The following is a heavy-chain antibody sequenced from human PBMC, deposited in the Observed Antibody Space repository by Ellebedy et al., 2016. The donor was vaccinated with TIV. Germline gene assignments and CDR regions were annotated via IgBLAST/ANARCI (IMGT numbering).Heavy chain of an antibody. CDR1: GFTFSYYA. D-gene: IGHD5-18*01. Sequence: LSLTCAASGFTFSYYALLWVRQTPGKGLVCVSRINHDGSSTIYADSVKGRFTISRDNAKNTMYLQMNSLRAEDTAVYYCATGPYSYGWGYWGQGTLVTVSS. V-gene: IGHV3-74*01. CDR3: ATGPYSYGWGY. CDR2: INHDGSST. J-gene: IGHJ4*02.